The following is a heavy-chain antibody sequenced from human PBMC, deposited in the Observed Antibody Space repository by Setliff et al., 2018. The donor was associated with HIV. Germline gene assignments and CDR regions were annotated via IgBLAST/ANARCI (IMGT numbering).Heavy chain of an antibody. Sequence: SETLSLTCAVYGGSFNGYSWTWSRQPPGKGLEWIGGINHSGSTNYNPSLKSRVTISVDTSKSQFSLRLNLVTATDTAVYYCARGRSLRFGELWGAYFDYWGQGTLVTVSS. CDR3: ARGRSLRFGELWGAYFDY. V-gene: IGHV4-34*01. D-gene: IGHD3-10*01. CDR2: INHSGST. J-gene: IGHJ4*02. CDR1: GGSFNGYS.